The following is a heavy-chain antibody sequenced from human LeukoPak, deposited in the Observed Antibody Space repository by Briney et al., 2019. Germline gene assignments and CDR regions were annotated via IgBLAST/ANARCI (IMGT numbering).Heavy chain of an antibody. Sequence: GASVKVSCKASGYTFTGYYMHWVRQAPGQGLEWMGWINPNSGGTNYAQKFQGRVTMTRDTSISTAYMELSRLRSDDTAVYYCARAGEEQWRRVGWFDPWGQGTLVTVSS. J-gene: IGHJ5*02. CDR2: INPNSGGT. V-gene: IGHV1-2*02. CDR3: ARAGEEQWRRVGWFDP. D-gene: IGHD6-19*01. CDR1: GYTFTGYY.